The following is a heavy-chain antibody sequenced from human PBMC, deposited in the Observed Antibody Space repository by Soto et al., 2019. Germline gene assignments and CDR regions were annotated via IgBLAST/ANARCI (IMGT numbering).Heavy chain of an antibody. J-gene: IGHJ5*01. V-gene: IGHV4-34*01. CDR3: ARTHYDSSAHDS. D-gene: IGHD3-22*01. CDR2: INHSGST. CDR1: GGSFSGYY. Sequence: QVQLQQWGAGLLKPSETLSLTCAVYGGSFSGYYWSWIRQPPGKGLEWIGEINHSGSTNYNPSLKSRVTISVDTSKNQFSLKLSSVTAADTAVYYCARTHYDSSAHDSWGQGTLVTVSS.